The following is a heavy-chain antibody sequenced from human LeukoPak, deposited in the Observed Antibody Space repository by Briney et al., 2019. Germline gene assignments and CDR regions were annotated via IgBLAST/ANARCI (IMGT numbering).Heavy chain of an antibody. CDR2: ISYDGINK. J-gene: IGHJ4*02. V-gene: IGHV3-30*03. Sequence: GGSLRLSCAASRFTFSSYSMNWVRQAPGKGLEWVAVISYDGINKYYADSVKGRFTISRDNSKNTLYLLMNSLRAEDTAVYYCARSGGGYSSGYFYWGQGTLVTVSS. CDR1: RFTFSSYS. D-gene: IGHD6-19*01. CDR3: ARSGGGYSSGYFY.